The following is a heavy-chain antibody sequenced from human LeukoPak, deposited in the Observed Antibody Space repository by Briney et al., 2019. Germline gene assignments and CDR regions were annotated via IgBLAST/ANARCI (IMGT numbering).Heavy chain of an antibody. Sequence: PGGSLRLSCAASGFTFSTYSMSWVRQAPGKGLEWISHISAASRGIYYADSVKGRFTISRDNAKNSLYLQMNSLRAEDTAVYYCASYSLYSGYRMYYFDYWGQGTLVTVSS. CDR1: GFTFSTYS. CDR3: ASYSLYSGYRMYYFDY. CDR2: ISAASRGI. D-gene: IGHD5-12*01. J-gene: IGHJ4*02. V-gene: IGHV3-48*04.